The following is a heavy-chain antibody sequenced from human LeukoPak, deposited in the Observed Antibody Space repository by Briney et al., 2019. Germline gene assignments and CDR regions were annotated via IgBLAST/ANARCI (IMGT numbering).Heavy chain of an antibody. V-gene: IGHV3-21*01. D-gene: IGHD6-13*01. CDR1: GFTFSSYN. J-gene: IGHJ4*02. CDR2: ISSSSSYI. CDR3: AYPGGSSWYRH. Sequence: GGSLRLSCAASGFTFSSYNMNWVRQAPGKGLEWVSSISSSSSYIYYADSVKGRFTISRDNAKNSLYLQMNSLRAEDTAVYYCAYPGGSSWYRHWGQGTLVTVSS.